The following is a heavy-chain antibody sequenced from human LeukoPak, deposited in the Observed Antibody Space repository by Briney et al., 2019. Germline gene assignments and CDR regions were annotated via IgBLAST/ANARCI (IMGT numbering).Heavy chain of an antibody. CDR3: ARGGALTSLDTAMLY. Sequence: SETLSLTCTVSGGSISSYYWNWIRQTPVKAMEWIGYIYHSGSTNYNPSLKSRVTISVDTSKNQFSLKLTSVNAADTAVYYCARGGALTSLDTAMLYWGQGTLVTVSS. V-gene: IGHV4-59*01. D-gene: IGHD5-18*01. J-gene: IGHJ4*02. CDR2: IYHSGST. CDR1: GGSISSYY.